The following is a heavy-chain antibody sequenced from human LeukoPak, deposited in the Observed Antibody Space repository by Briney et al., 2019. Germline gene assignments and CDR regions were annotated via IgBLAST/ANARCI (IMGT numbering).Heavy chain of an antibody. CDR1: GGSISSYY. CDR3: ARRRASGFGELLDF. D-gene: IGHD3-10*01. V-gene: IGHV4-59*08. J-gene: IGHJ4*02. CDR2: IYNSGST. Sequence: SETLSLTCTVSGGSISSYYWTWLRQPPGKELEWIGYIYNSGSTNYNPSLRSRVTISVDASKSQFSLKLTSVTAADTAVYYCARRRASGFGELLDFWGQGTLVTVSS.